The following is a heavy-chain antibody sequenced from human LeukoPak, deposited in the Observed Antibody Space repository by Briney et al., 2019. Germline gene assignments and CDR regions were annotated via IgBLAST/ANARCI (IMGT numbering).Heavy chain of an antibody. Sequence: RASVKVSCKVSGYTLTELSMHWVRQAPGKGLEWMGGFDPEDGETIYAQKFQGRVTMTEDTSTDTAYMELSSLRSEDTAVYYCATMGYCSGGSCCRLRLFDYWGQGTLVTVSS. CDR2: FDPEDGET. CDR1: GYTLTELS. CDR3: ATMGYCSGGSCCRLRLFDY. J-gene: IGHJ4*02. D-gene: IGHD2-15*01. V-gene: IGHV1-24*01.